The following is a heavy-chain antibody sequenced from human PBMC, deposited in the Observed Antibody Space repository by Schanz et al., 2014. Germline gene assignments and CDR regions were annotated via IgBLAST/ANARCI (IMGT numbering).Heavy chain of an antibody. D-gene: IGHD3-10*01. Sequence: QVQLVQSGAEVKKPGASVKLSCRASGYIFGSHGMTWVRQAPGQGPELMGWINAHTGNTQYAQKFQGRVNMTRDTVTTTVHLELTRLRTDDTAIYYCARVHIATYHYNSPGAFDIWGQGTRVTVSS. V-gene: IGHV1-18*01. CDR2: INAHTGNT. CDR3: ARVHIATYHYNSPGAFDI. CDR1: GYIFGSHG. J-gene: IGHJ3*02.